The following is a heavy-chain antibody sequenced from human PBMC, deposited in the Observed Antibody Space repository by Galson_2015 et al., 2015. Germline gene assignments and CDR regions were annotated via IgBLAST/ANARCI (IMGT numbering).Heavy chain of an antibody. CDR3: AKNTLLWFGELYYFDY. J-gene: IGHJ4*02. CDR1: GFTFSSYA. V-gene: IGHV3-23*01. D-gene: IGHD3-10*01. CDR2: ISGGGGST. Sequence: SLRLSCAASGFTFSSYAMSWVRQAPEKGLEWVSAISGGGGSTYYADSVKGRFTISRDNSKNTLYLQMNSLRAEDTAVYYCAKNTLLWFGELYYFDYWGQGTLVTVSS.